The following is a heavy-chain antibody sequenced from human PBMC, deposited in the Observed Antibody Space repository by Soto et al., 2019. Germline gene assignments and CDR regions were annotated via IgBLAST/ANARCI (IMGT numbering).Heavy chain of an antibody. D-gene: IGHD1-26*01. CDR1: GGSFSGYY. J-gene: IGHJ4*02. CDR2: INHSGST. CDR3: ARADDSGSYG. Sequence: QVQLQQWGAGLLKPSETLSLTCAVYGGSFSGYYWSWIRQPPGKGLEWIGEINHSGSTNYNPSLKSRVTISVDMSKNQFSLKLSSVTAADTAVYYCARADDSGSYGWGQGTLVTVSS. V-gene: IGHV4-34*01.